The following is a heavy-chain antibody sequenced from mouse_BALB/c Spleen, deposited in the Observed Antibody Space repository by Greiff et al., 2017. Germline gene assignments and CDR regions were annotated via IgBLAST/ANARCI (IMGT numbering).Heavy chain of an antibody. D-gene: IGHD2-14*01. CDR3: ARRRYDGGPLYAMDY. J-gene: IGHJ4*01. CDR1: GYAFSSYW. V-gene: IGHV1-80*01. CDR2: IYPGDGDT. Sequence: VQLQQSGAELVRPGSSVKISCKASGYAFSSYWMNWVKQRPGQGLEWIGQIYPGDGDTNYNGKFKGKATLTADKSSSTAYMQLSSLTSEDSAVYFCARRRYDGGPLYAMDYWGQGTSVTVAS.